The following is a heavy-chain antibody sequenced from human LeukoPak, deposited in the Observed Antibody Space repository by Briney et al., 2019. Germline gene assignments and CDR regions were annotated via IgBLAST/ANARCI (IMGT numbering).Heavy chain of an antibody. Sequence: SETLSLTCTVSGGSISSYYWSWIRQPPGKGLEWIGYIYYSGSTNYNPSLKSRVTISVDTSKNQFSLKLSSVTAADTAVYYCARGSSWYASTETVWFDPWGQGTLVTVSS. J-gene: IGHJ5*02. CDR2: IYYSGST. CDR1: GGSISSYY. CDR3: ARGSSWYASTETVWFDP. V-gene: IGHV4-59*01. D-gene: IGHD6-13*01.